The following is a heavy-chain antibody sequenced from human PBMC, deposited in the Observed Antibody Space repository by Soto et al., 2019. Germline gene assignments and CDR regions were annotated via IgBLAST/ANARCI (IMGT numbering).Heavy chain of an antibody. J-gene: IGHJ6*03. Sequence: HPGGSLRLSCTASEFTFTSYALSWVRQAPGKGLEWVSGISWNSGSIGYADSVKGRFTISRDNAKNSLYLQMNSLRAEDTALYYCAKGNDFWSGYSPGKPHYYYYYYMDVWGKGTTVTVSS. D-gene: IGHD3-3*01. CDR1: EFTFTSYA. CDR3: AKGNDFWSGYSPGKPHYYYYYYMDV. V-gene: IGHV3-9*01. CDR2: ISWNSGSI.